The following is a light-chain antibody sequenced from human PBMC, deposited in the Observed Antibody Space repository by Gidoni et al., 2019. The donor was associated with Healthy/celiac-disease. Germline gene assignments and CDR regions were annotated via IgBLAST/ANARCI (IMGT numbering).Light chain of an antibody. V-gene: IGKV3-20*01. J-gene: IGKJ1*01. CDR2: GAS. CDR3: QQYGSSPWT. Sequence: EIVLTQSPGTLSLSPGERATLSCRSSQSVSSCYLAWYQQKPGQAPRLLIYGASCRATGIPDRFSGSGSGTDFTLTISRLEPEDFAVYYCQQYGSSPWTFXQXTKVEIK. CDR1: QSVSSCY.